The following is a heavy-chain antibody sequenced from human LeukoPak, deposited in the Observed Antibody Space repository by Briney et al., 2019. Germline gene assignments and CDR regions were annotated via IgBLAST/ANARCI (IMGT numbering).Heavy chain of an antibody. Sequence: PGGSLRLSCAASGFIFNKYGLVWVRQAPGKGLEWVSAISNDGGGTTYADFVKGRFSVSRDNSKNTLFLQMNSLRAEDTALYYCAKGSSGYFFDLWGQGTLVTVSS. V-gene: IGHV3-23*01. CDR3: AKGSSGYFFDL. D-gene: IGHD3-22*01. CDR1: GFIFNKYG. CDR2: ISNDGGGT. J-gene: IGHJ4*02.